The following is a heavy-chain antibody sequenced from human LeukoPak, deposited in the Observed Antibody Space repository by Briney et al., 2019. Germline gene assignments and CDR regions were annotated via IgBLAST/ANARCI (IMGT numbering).Heavy chain of an antibody. CDR3: AKDRSDNSTWYLGDY. V-gene: IGHV3-48*04. CDR1: GFNFSTYN. D-gene: IGHD6-13*01. Sequence: GGSLRLSCAASGFNFSTYNVNWVRQAPGKGLDWVSYISSSSRTRYYADSVKGRFTISRDNAKDSLYLQMNSLRAEDTAIYYCAKDRSDNSTWYLGDYWGQGTLVAVSS. J-gene: IGHJ4*02. CDR2: ISSSSRTR.